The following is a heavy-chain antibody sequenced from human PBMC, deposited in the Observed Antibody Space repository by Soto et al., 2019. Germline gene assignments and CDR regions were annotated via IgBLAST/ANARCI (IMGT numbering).Heavy chain of an antibody. CDR2: ISYDGSNK. CDR1: GFTFSSYA. Sequence: GWSLRLSCAASGFTFSSYAMHWVRQAPGKGLEWVAVISYDGSNKYYADSVKGRFTISRDNSKNTLYLQMNSLRAEDTAVYYCAVMSGVVAATVDSYFDYWGQGTLVTVSS. D-gene: IGHD2-15*01. CDR3: AVMSGVVAATVDSYFDY. V-gene: IGHV3-30-3*01. J-gene: IGHJ4*02.